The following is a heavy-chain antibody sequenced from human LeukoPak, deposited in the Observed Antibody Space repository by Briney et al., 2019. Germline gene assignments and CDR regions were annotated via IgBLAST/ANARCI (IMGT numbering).Heavy chain of an antibody. CDR3: ARVEAFDI. D-gene: IGHD3-3*01. V-gene: IGHV4-39*07. CDR2: IYYSGST. Sequence: PSETLSLTCAVSGGSISSSSYYWGWIRQPPGKGLEWIGSIYYSGSTYYNPSLKSRVTISVDTSKNQFSLKLSSVTAADTAVYYCARVEAFDIWGQGTMVTVSS. J-gene: IGHJ3*02. CDR1: GGSISSSSYY.